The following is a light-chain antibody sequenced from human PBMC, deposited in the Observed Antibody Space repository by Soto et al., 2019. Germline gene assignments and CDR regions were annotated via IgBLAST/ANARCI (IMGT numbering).Light chain of an antibody. V-gene: IGKV3-15*01. Sequence: EIVMTQSPVTLSVSPGERATLSCRASQSVSSNLAWYQQKPGQAPSLLIYGAFTRATGIPARFSGTGSGTEFTLTISSLQPDDFATYYCQQYKGTFGQGTKVDIK. J-gene: IGKJ1*01. CDR3: QQYKGT. CDR1: QSVSSN. CDR2: GAF.